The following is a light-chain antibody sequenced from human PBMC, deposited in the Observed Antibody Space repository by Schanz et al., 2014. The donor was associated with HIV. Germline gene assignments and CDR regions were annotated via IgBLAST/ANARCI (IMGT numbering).Light chain of an antibody. J-gene: IGLJ3*02. CDR3: CSYTFSGTWV. CDR1: SSDVGGYNF. Sequence: QSALTQPASVSGSPGQSITISCTVASSDVGGYNFVSWYRQHPGKAPQLMIYDVSSRPSGVSNRFSGSKSGNTASLTISGLQAEDEADYYCCSYTFSGTWVFGGGTKLTVL. V-gene: IGLV2-14*03. CDR2: DVS.